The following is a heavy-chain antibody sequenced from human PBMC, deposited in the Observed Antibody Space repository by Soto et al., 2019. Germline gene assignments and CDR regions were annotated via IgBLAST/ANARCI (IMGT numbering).Heavy chain of an antibody. D-gene: IGHD1-1*01. V-gene: IGHV3-23*01. J-gene: IGHJ4*02. CDR3: AKEPRLQLAY. Sequence: EVHLLESGGGLVQPGGSLRLSCTASGFPFGNYAMYWVRQAPGKGLEWVSGISGGGDGTNYADSVKGRFTVSRDNSRNTMYLQMNSLRGEDTAVYYCAKEPRLQLAYWGQGTLVTVSS. CDR1: GFPFGNYA. CDR2: ISGGGDGT.